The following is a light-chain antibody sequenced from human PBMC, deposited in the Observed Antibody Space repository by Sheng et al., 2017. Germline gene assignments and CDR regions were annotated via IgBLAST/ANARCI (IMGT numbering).Light chain of an antibody. CDR3: QQRIRWPPT. CDR1: QSVSSY. J-gene: IGKJ2*01. CDR2: DAS. V-gene: IGKV3-11*01. Sequence: DTVLTQSPATLSLSPGERATLSCRASQSVSSYLAWYQQKPGQAPRLLLYDASNRATGIPARFSGSGSGTDFTLTISRLEPEDFAVYYCQQRIRWPPTFGQGTKLEIK.